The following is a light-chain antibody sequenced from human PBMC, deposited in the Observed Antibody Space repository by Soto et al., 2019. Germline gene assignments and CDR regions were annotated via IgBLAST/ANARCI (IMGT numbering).Light chain of an antibody. Sequence: DNQMTQSPSTLSASVGDRVTITCRASQSISSWLAWYQQKPGKAPKLLIYAASNVESGVPSRFSGSGSGTEFTLAISSLQPDDFATYYCQQYSTYPWTFGQGTKVEIK. J-gene: IGKJ1*01. CDR1: QSISSW. CDR3: QQYSTYPWT. CDR2: AAS. V-gene: IGKV1-5*01.